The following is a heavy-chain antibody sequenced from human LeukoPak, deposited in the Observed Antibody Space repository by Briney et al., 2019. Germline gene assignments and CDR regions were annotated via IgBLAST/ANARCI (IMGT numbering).Heavy chain of an antibody. CDR2: IYSGGST. CDR3: ARDQGRYSYGLGGWDAFDI. V-gene: IGHV3-66*01. D-gene: IGHD5-18*01. J-gene: IGHJ3*02. Sequence: PGGSLRLSCAASGFTVSSNYMSWVRQAPGKGQGWVSVIYSGGSTYYADSVKGRFTISRDNSMNTLYLQMNSLRAEDTAVYYCARDQGRYSYGLGGWDAFDIWGQGTMVTVSS. CDR1: GFTVSSNY.